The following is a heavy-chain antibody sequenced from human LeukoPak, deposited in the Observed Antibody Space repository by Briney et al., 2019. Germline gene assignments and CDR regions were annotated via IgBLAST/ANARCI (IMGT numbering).Heavy chain of an antibody. CDR2: ISSSSSYI. Sequence: GGSLRLSCAASGFTFSSYSMNWVRQAPGKGLEWVSSISSSSSYIYYADSVKGRFTISRDNAKNSLYLQMNSLRAEDTAVYYCARAIAAAGLIGYWGQGTLVTVSS. CDR3: ARAIAAAGLIGY. V-gene: IGHV3-21*04. CDR1: GFTFSSYS. D-gene: IGHD6-13*01. J-gene: IGHJ4*02.